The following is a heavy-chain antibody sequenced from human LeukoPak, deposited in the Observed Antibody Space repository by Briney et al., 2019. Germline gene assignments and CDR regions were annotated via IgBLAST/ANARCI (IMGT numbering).Heavy chain of an antibody. Sequence: SETLSLTCTVSGYSISTNYYWAWIRQSPGTGLEWIGSVYHNGETYYNPSLKSRVIISVDTSKNEFSLRLTSVTAADTAVYYCVTPRSWELSDLAVWGKGTTVIVSS. D-gene: IGHD1-26*01. CDR1: GYSISTNYY. CDR2: VYHNGET. V-gene: IGHV4-38-2*02. CDR3: VTPRSWELSDLAV. J-gene: IGHJ6*04.